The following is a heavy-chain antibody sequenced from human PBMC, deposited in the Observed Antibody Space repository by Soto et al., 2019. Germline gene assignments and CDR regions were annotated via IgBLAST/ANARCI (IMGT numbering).Heavy chain of an antibody. CDR1: GYTFTGDY. CDR3: AKDGYTHGQPDY. J-gene: IGHJ4*02. V-gene: IGHV1-46*03. D-gene: IGHD5-18*01. Sequence: GASVKVSCKASGYTFTGDYMHWVRQAPGQGLEWMGIINPSGSAGSRYYADSVKGRFTISRDNSKNTLYLQMNSLRAEDTAVYYCAKDGYTHGQPDYWGQGTLVTVSS. CDR2: INPSGSAGSR.